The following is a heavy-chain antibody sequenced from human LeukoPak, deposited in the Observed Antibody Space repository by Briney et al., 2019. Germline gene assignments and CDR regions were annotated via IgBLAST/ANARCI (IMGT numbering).Heavy chain of an antibody. D-gene: IGHD3-10*01. Sequence: PSQTLSLTCTVSGGSISSGGYYWSWIRQHPGKGLEWIGYFYYSGSTYYNPSLKSRVTISVDTSKNQFSLKLSSVTAADTAVYYCARSDSGSYYNTGWFDPWGQGTLVTVSS. CDR3: ARSDSGSYYNTGWFDP. CDR1: GGSISSGGYY. J-gene: IGHJ5*02. CDR2: FYYSGST. V-gene: IGHV4-31*03.